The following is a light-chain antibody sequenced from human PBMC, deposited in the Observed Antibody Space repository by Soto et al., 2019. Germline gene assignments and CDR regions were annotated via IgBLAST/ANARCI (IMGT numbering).Light chain of an antibody. CDR1: QSIGRW. CDR3: QEYNAFSRT. J-gene: IGKJ1*01. V-gene: IGKV1-5*01. Sequence: DIQMTQSPSALSASVGDTVTIACRATQSIGRWLAWYQQKPGKPPRLLIYDASTLESGVPSRFSGSGSGTGFTLTISNLQTDDFATYYCQEYNAFSRTFGQGTKVDIK. CDR2: DAS.